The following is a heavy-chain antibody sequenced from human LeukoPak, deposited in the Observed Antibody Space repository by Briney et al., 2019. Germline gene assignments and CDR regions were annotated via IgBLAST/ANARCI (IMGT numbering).Heavy chain of an antibody. D-gene: IGHD1-26*01. CDR3: ARSGSYRHYFDY. Sequence: GGSLRLSCAASGFTVSSNYMSWVRQAPGKGLEWVSVIYSGGSTYYADSVKGRFTISRDNSKNTLYPQMNSLRAEDTAVYYCARSGSYRHYFDYWGQGTLVTVSS. V-gene: IGHV3-53*01. CDR1: GFTVSSNY. J-gene: IGHJ4*02. CDR2: IYSGGST.